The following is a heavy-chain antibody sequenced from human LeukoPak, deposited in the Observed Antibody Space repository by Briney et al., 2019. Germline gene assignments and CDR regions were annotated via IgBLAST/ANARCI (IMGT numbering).Heavy chain of an antibody. CDR1: GGSISSGDYH. D-gene: IGHD4-17*01. V-gene: IGHV4-30-4*01. Sequence: SETLSLTCTVSGGSISSGDYHWSWIRQPPGKGLEWIGYNPSLKSRVTMSADTSKNQFSLNLTSVTAADTAVYYCARVADDYGDFGLLYFDPWGRGTLVTVSS. CDR3: ARVADDYGDFGLLYFDP. J-gene: IGHJ2*01.